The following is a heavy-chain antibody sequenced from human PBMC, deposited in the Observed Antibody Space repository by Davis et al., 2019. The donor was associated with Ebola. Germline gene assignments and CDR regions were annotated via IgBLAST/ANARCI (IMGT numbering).Heavy chain of an antibody. CDR1: GFTFSSYS. CDR3: ARGTKS. CDR2: ISGSSSTI. Sequence: GESLKISCAASGFTFSSYSMNWVSQAPGKGLEWVSYISGSSSTIYYADSVKGRFTISRDNAKNSLYLQMNSLRAEDTAVYYCARGTKSWGQGTLVTVSS. J-gene: IGHJ5*02. V-gene: IGHV3-48*01.